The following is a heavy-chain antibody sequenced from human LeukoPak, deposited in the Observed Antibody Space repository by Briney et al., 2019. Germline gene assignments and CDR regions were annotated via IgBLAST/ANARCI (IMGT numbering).Heavy chain of an antibody. D-gene: IGHD3-3*01. CDR1: GYSISSGYY. CDR2: IYHSGST. CDR3: ARDQRGTTLIATIFGVVIMSSSRFDP. Sequence: SETLSLTCTVTGYSISSGYYWGWIRQPPGKGLEWIGSIYHSGSTNYNPSLKSRVAISVDKSKNQFSLKLSSVTAADTAVYYCARDQRGTTLIATIFGVVIMSSSRFDPWGQGTLVTVSS. J-gene: IGHJ5*02. V-gene: IGHV4-38-2*02.